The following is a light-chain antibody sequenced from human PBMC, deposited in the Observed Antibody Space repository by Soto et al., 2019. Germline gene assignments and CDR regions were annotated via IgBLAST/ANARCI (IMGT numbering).Light chain of an antibody. V-gene: IGLV2-14*01. CDR2: DVS. J-gene: IGLJ2*01. CDR1: SSDVGGYNY. CDR3: SSYTGSSTYVV. Sequence: QSVLTQPASVSGSPGQSITISCTGTSSDVGGYNYVSWYQQHPGKAPKLMIYDVSNRPSGVSNRFSGSKSGNTASQTISGLQAEDEADYYCSSYTGSSTYVVFGGGTKLTVL.